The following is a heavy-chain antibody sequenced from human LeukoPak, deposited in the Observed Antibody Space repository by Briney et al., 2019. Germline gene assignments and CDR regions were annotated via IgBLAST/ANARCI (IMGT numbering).Heavy chain of an antibody. CDR1: GFTFSSYS. D-gene: IGHD3-3*01. J-gene: IGHJ4*02. Sequence: GGSLRLSCAASGFTFSSYSMNWVRQAPGKGLEWVSSISSSSSYIYYADSVKGRFTISRDNAKNSLYLQMNSLRAEDTAVYYCARGPLTSGYPYYFDYWGQGTLVTVSS. CDR3: ARGPLTSGYPYYFDY. V-gene: IGHV3-21*01. CDR2: ISSSSSYI.